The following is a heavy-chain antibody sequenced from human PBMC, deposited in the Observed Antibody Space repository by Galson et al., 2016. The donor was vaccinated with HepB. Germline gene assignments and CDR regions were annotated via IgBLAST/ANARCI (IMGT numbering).Heavy chain of an antibody. CDR1: GFTFSSYA. CDR3: AKDSIDYASSGYYPYNWFDP. D-gene: IGHD3-22*01. V-gene: IGHV3-23*01. J-gene: IGHJ5*02. Sequence: SLRLSCAASGFTFSSYALSWVRQAPGKGLEWVSAIRGSGGRTYYADSVKGRFTISRDNSKNTLYMQMNSLRAEETTVYYCAKDSIDYASSGYYPYNWFDPWGQGTLVTVSS. CDR2: IRGSGGRT.